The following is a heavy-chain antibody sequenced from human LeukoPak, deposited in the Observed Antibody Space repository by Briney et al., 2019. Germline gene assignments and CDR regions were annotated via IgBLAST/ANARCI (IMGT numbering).Heavy chain of an antibody. CDR1: GFTFSSYA. D-gene: IGHD2-8*01. Sequence: GGSLRLSCAGSGFTFSSYAMSWVRQAPGQGREWVSVISDSGDYTSYVDSVRGRFTISRDNSRNTLYLQMISLRPEDTAVYYCAKDTSIGKYCTNGVCSPFDYWGQGTLVTVSS. CDR2: ISDSGDYT. J-gene: IGHJ4*02. CDR3: AKDTSIGKYCTNGVCSPFDY. V-gene: IGHV3-23*01.